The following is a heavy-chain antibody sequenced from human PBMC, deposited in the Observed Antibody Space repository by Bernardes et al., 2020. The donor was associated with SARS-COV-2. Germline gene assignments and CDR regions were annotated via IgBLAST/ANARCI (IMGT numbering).Heavy chain of an antibody. Sequence: SLRLSCAASGFSFDDYAMNWVRQPPGKGLEWVSGISWNSDNIGYADSVKGRFTISRDNAKNSLYLQMNSLRPEDTAFYYCCRAGSYYKDLGQRAFFDYWGLGTPVTVSS. CDR3: CRAGSYYKDLGQRAFFDY. CDR1: GFSFDDYA. CDR2: ISWNSDNI. J-gene: IGHJ4*02. D-gene: IGHD3-10*01. V-gene: IGHV3-9*01.